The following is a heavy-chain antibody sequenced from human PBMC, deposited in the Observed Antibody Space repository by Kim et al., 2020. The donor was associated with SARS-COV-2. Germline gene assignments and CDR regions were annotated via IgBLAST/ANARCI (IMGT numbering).Heavy chain of an antibody. V-gene: IGHV3-53*01. J-gene: IGHJ5*02. D-gene: IGHD3-3*01. Sequence: GKGRFTISRDNSKTQLYLQMNSLRAEDTAVYYCARVLYDFWSGYYKGFDPWGQGTLVTVSS. CDR3: ARVLYDFWSGYYKGFDP.